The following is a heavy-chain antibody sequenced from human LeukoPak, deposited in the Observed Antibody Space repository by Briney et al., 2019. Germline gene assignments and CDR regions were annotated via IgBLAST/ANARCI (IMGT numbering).Heavy chain of an antibody. J-gene: IGHJ4*02. CDR1: GGSFSGYY. CDR2: INHSGST. Sequence: PSETLSLTCAVYGGSFSGYYWSWIRQPPGKGLEWIGEINHSGSTNYNPSLKSRVTISVDTSKNQFSLKLSSVTAADTAVYYCARARDYGDPYYFDYWGQGTLVTVSS. D-gene: IGHD4-17*01. CDR3: ARARDYGDPYYFDY. V-gene: IGHV4-34*01.